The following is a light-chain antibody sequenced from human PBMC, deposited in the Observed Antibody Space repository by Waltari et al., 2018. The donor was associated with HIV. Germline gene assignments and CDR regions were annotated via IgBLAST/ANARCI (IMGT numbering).Light chain of an antibody. Sequence: SYELTQPPSVSVSPGQTASIPCSGDKLGDKYASWYQQKPGQSPVLVIYQDSKRPSGIPERFSGSNSGNTATLTISGTQAMDEADYYCQAWDSTTAAVFGTGTKVTVL. CDR3: QAWDSTTAAV. J-gene: IGLJ1*01. V-gene: IGLV3-1*01. CDR2: QDS. CDR1: KLGDKY.